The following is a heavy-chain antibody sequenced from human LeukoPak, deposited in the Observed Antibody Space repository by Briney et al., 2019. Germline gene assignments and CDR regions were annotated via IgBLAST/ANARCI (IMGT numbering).Heavy chain of an antibody. Sequence: GGSLRLSCAASGFTFSSYWMSWVRQAPGKGLEWVANIKQDGSGKYYVDSVKGRFTISRDNAKNSLYLQMNSLRAEDTAVYYCARTYSSPYFDYWGQGTLVTVSS. CDR2: IKQDGSGK. CDR3: ARTYSSPYFDY. J-gene: IGHJ4*02. V-gene: IGHV3-7*01. D-gene: IGHD6-19*01. CDR1: GFTFSSYW.